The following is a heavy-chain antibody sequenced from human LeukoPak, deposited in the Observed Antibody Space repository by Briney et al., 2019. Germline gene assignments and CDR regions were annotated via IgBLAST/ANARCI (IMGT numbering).Heavy chain of an antibody. CDR2: IYPGDSDT. CDR3: ARSLRLVHGIAAEKDAFDI. Sequence: GESLKISCKGSGYSFTSYWIGWVRQMPGKGLEWMGIIYPGDSDTRYSPSFQGQVTTSADKSISTAYLQWSSLKASDTAMYYCARSLRLVHGIAAEKDAFDIWGQGTMVTVSS. V-gene: IGHV5-51*01. CDR1: GYSFTSYW. J-gene: IGHJ3*02. D-gene: IGHD6-13*01.